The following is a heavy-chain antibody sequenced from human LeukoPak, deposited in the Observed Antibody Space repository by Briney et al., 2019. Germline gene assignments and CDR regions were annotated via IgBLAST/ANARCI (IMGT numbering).Heavy chain of an antibody. Sequence: GGSLRLSCAASGFIFSTYEMNWVRQAPGRGLEWLSYITGSGGKTYYADSVKGRFTISRDNAKNTVYLQMNSLRVEDTAVYFCTSRNGSGDYWGQGTPVTVSS. CDR1: GFIFSTYE. CDR3: TSRNGSGDY. CDR2: ITGSGGKT. D-gene: IGHD3-10*01. J-gene: IGHJ4*02. V-gene: IGHV3-48*03.